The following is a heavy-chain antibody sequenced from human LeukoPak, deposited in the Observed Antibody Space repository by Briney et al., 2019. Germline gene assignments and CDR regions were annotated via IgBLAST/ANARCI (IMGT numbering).Heavy chain of an antibody. CDR3: ARGGRDYHDSSGFY. CDR2: INPSGGST. V-gene: IGHV1-46*01. Sequence: ASVKVSCKASGYTFTSYYMRWVRQAPGQGLEWMGIINPSGGSTSYAQEFQGRVRMTRDTSTRTVYMELYSLRSEDTAVYYCARGGRDYHDSSGFYWGQGTLVTVSS. D-gene: IGHD3-22*01. J-gene: IGHJ4*02. CDR1: GYTFTSYY.